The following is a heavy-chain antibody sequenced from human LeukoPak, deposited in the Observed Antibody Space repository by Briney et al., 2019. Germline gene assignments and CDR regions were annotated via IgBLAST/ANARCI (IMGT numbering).Heavy chain of an antibody. CDR1: GFPFRDHA. CDR2: ISYDARHE. J-gene: IGHJ4*02. D-gene: IGHD5-24*01. Sequence: PGRSLRLSCEASGFPFRDHAMHWVRQAPGKGLEWVAVISYDARHENYADSVKGRFTVSRDDSRSTLYLQMNSLKTDDTAVYFCARDGFDGYNLGPSIYWGQGTLVTVSS. CDR3: ARDGFDGYNLGPSIY. V-gene: IGHV3-30*03.